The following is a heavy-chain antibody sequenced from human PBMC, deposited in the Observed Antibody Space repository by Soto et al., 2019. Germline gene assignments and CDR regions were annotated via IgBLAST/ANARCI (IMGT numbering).Heavy chain of an antibody. CDR3: ARDSFNWNYRFDP. CDR2: IKQDGSEK. V-gene: IGHV3-7*03. Sequence: EVQLVESGGGLVQPGGSLRLSCAASGFTFSSYWMSWVRQAPGKGLEWVANIKQDGSEKYYVDSVKGRFTISRDNAKKSQYLQMNSLRAEDTAVYYCARDSFNWNYRFDPWGQGTLVTVSS. J-gene: IGHJ5*02. CDR1: GFTFSSYW. D-gene: IGHD1-7*01.